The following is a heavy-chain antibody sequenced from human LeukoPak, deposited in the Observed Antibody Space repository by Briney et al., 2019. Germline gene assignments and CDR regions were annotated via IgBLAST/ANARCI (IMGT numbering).Heavy chain of an antibody. V-gene: IGHV4-59*08. CDR2: IYYSGST. CDR1: GGSISSYY. Sequence: PSETLSLTCTVSGGSISSYYWSWIRQPPAKGLEWIGYIYYSGSTNYNPSLKSRVTISVDTSNNQFSLRLSSVTAADTAVYYCARSSPQYYYYYGMDVWGQGTTVTVSS. J-gene: IGHJ6*02. CDR3: ARSSPQYYYYYGMDV.